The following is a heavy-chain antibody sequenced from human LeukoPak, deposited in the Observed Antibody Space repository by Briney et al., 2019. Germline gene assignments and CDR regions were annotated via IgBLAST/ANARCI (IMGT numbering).Heavy chain of an antibody. CDR2: IIPIFGTA. CDR3: ASGWYSYGLWAFDI. Sequence: ASVKVSCKASGGTFSSYAISWVRQAPGQGLEWMGRIIPIFGTANYAQKFQGRVTITTDESTSTAYMELGSLRSEDTAVYYCASGWYSYGLWAFDIWGQGTMVTVSS. D-gene: IGHD5-18*01. V-gene: IGHV1-69*05. J-gene: IGHJ3*02. CDR1: GGTFSSYA.